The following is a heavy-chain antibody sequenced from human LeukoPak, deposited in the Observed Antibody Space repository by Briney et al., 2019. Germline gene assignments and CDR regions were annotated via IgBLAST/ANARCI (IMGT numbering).Heavy chain of an antibody. CDR3: ARDNHGFMDV. Sequence: GGSLRLSCAASGFIVSGTYMTWIRQAPGRGLECFSYISPVGSTIYYADSVKGRFTISRDNAKNSLYLQMNSLRAEDTALYYCARDNHGFMDVWGKGTTVTVSS. V-gene: IGHV3-11*01. CDR1: GFIVSGTY. CDR2: ISPVGSTI. J-gene: IGHJ6*04.